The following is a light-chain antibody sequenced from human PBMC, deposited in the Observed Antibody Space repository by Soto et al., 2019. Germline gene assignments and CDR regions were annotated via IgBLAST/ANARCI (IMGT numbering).Light chain of an antibody. CDR1: QSVSSN. V-gene: IGKV3D-15*01. CDR2: DAT. Sequence: DIVMTQSPATLSESPGERVTLSCRASQSVSSNLAWYQQKPGQPPRLLIYDATSRATGIPSRFSGSGSGTDVTLTITSLQSEDFAVYFCQQYHDWPPLTFGGGTKVEIK. J-gene: IGKJ4*01. CDR3: QQYHDWPPLT.